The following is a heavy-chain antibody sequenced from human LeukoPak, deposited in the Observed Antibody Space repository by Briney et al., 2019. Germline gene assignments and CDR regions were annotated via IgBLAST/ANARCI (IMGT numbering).Heavy chain of an antibody. J-gene: IGHJ5*02. D-gene: IGHD5-24*01. CDR3: ARIVETPSVDWFDP. Sequence: ASVKVSCKASGYTFTSYGISWVRQAPGQGLEWMGWISAYNGNTNYAQKLQGRVTMTTDTSTSTAYMELRSLRPDDTAVYYCARIVETPSVDWFDPWGQGTLVTVSS. CDR1: GYTFTSYG. V-gene: IGHV1-18*01. CDR2: ISAYNGNT.